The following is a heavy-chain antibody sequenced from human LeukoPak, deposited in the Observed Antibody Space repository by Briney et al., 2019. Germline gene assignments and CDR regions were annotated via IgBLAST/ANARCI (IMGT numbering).Heavy chain of an antibody. V-gene: IGHV4-59*01. CDR3: ARETYYYDSSGYETIAFDI. CDR1: GGSMNNYF. Sequence: SETLSLTCTVSGGSMNNYFWSWIRQPPGKGLEWIGFISFGGNTHYNPSLKSRVTILADTSKSQFSLKLSSVTAADTAVYYCARETYYYDSSGYETIAFDIWGQGTMVTVSS. D-gene: IGHD3-22*01. CDR2: ISFGGNT. J-gene: IGHJ3*02.